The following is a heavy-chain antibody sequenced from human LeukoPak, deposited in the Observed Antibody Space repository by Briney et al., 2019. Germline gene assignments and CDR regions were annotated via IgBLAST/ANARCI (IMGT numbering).Heavy chain of an antibody. D-gene: IGHD1-26*01. V-gene: IGHV3-30*03. CDR1: GFTFSTYG. CDR3: ATERGLFSGSYYALFDH. Sequence: GGSLRLSCAASGFTFSTYGMHWVRQAPGKGLEWVAVISYDGTQTYHADYVKGRFTISRDNSKNTLYLQMNSLRAEDTAVYYCATERGLFSGSYYALFDHWGQGTLVTVSS. CDR2: ISYDGTQT. J-gene: IGHJ4*02.